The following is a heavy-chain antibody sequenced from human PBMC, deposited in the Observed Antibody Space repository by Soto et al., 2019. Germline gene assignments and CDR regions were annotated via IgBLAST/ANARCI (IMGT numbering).Heavy chain of an antibody. D-gene: IGHD6-13*01. CDR2: IWYDGSNK. V-gene: IGHV3-33*01. Sequence: PGGSLRLSCAAPGFTFSSYGMHWVRQAPGKGLEWVAVIWYDGSNKYYADSVKGRFTISRDNAKNSLYLQMNSLRAEDTAVYYCARDLRAQQLAHWGQGTLVTVSS. CDR3: ARDLRAQQLAH. J-gene: IGHJ4*02. CDR1: GFTFSSYG.